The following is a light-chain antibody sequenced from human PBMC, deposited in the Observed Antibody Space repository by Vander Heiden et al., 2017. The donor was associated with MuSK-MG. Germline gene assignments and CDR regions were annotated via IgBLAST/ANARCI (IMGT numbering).Light chain of an antibody. Sequence: QSVLTQPPSLSAAAGETVTITCSGTSSYIGNYHVCWYQQFPGTAPRLLIGDNDQRGSGVPERFSAAKSTTSATLDIAGPQTGEEAEYFWGTWERGSSVYVFGIGTQVTVL. CDR2: DND. V-gene: IGLV1-51*01. CDR1: SSYIGNYH. CDR3: GTWERGSSVYV. J-gene: IGLJ1*01.